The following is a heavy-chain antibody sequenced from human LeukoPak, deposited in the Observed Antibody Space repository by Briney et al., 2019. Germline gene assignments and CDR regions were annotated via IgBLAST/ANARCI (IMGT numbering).Heavy chain of an antibody. CDR2: INPNSGGT. CDR3: ARGAGFGGYSRYYMDV. J-gene: IGHJ6*03. CDR1: GYTFTANY. D-gene: IGHD3-16*01. Sequence: ASVKVSCKASGYTFTANYIHWVRQAPGQGHEWIGWINPNSGGTNYGQKFQARVTMTGDTSISTAYMELNSLRSDDTAVYYCARGAGFGGYSRYYMDVWGKGTTVTVSS. V-gene: IGHV1-2*02.